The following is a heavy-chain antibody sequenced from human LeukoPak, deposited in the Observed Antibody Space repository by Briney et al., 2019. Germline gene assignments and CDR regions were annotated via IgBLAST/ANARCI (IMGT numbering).Heavy chain of an antibody. CDR3: ARRWLQFGWFDP. CDR2: ISAYNGNT. D-gene: IGHD5-24*01. J-gene: IGHJ5*02. CDR1: GYTFTSDG. Sequence: ASVKVSCKASGYTFTSDGISWVRQAPGQGLEWMGWISAYNGNTNYAQKLQGRVTMTTDTSTSTAYMELRSLRSDDTAVYYCARRWLQFGWFDPWGQGTLVTVSS. V-gene: IGHV1-18*01.